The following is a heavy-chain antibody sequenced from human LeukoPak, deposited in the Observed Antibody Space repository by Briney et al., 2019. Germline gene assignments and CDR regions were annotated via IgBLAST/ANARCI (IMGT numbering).Heavy chain of an antibody. CDR2: ISAYNGNT. Sequence: ASVKVSRKASGYTFTSYGISWVRQAPGQGLEWMGWISAYNGNTNYAQKLQGRVTMTTDTSTSTAYMELRSLRSDDTAVYYCAREDSSSSPYYYYMDVWGKGTTVTVSS. J-gene: IGHJ6*03. CDR1: GYTFTSYG. V-gene: IGHV1-18*01. CDR3: AREDSSSSPYYYYMDV. D-gene: IGHD6-6*01.